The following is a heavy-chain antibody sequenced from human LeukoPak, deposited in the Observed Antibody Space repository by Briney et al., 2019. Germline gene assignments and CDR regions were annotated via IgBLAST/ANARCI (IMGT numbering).Heavy chain of an antibody. V-gene: IGHV3-21*01. CDR2: ISSSSSYI. D-gene: IGHD6-13*01. CDR3: AKDRGWQQLVKYYFDY. Sequence: GGSLRLSCAASGFTFSSYSMNWVRQAPGKGLEWVSSISSSSSYIYYADSVKGRFTISRDNAKNSLYLQMNSLRAEDTAVYYCAKDRGWQQLVKYYFDYWGQGTLVTVSS. J-gene: IGHJ4*02. CDR1: GFTFSSYS.